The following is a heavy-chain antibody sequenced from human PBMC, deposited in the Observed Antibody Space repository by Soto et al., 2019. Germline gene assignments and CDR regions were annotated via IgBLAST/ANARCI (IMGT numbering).Heavy chain of an antibody. CDR1: GFPFSTYG. J-gene: IGHJ2*01. V-gene: IGHV3-33*01. CDR2: IWYDGSNK. Sequence: QMQLVESGGGVVQPGRSLRLSCAASGFPFSTYGIHWVRQAPGKGLEWVAVIWYDGSNKYYGDSVKGRFTISRDNSKNTLYLQMSSLRAEDTAVYYCVRASGPFELWGRGTLVTVSS. CDR3: VRASGPFEL.